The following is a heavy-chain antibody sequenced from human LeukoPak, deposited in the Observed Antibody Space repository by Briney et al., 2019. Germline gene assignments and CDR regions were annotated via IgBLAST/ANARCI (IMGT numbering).Heavy chain of an antibody. J-gene: IGHJ3*02. D-gene: IGHD3-16*01. V-gene: IGHV3-7*01. Sequence: PGGSLRLSCEASGFTFGGFWMNWVRQAPGKGPERVANINQDGSEKLYVDSVKGRFTISRDNAKNSLYLQMNSLRVEDTAVYYCTRDVREAYDIWGHGTMVTVSS. CDR2: INQDGSEK. CDR3: TRDVREAYDI. CDR1: GFTFGGFW.